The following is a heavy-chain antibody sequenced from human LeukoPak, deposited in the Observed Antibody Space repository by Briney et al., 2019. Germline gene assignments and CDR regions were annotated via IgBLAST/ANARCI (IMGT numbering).Heavy chain of an antibody. V-gene: IGHV3-74*01. Sequence: GGSLRLSCAASGFTFSTYWMHWIRQVPGKGLEWVSRINSDGSSTSYADSVKGRFTISRDNAKNTLYLQMNSLRAEDTAVYYCARGSYREDGAETYYDFLDYWGQGTLVTVSS. J-gene: IGHJ4*02. D-gene: IGHD3-22*01. CDR3: ARGSYREDGAETYYDFLDY. CDR1: GFTFSTYW. CDR2: INSDGSST.